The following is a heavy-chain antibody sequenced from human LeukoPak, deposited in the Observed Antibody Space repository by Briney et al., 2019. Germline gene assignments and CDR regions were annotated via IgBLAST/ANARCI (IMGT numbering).Heavy chain of an antibody. Sequence: PGGSLRLSCAASGFSFWTYAMHWVRQAPGKGLEWVGVISYNGSHKYYADSVKGRFTISRDNSKNTLYLQMNSLRADDTSTYFCARRIETPTTGALDVWGQGTRAIVSS. D-gene: IGHD1-26*01. CDR2: ISYNGSHK. V-gene: IGHV3-30*04. J-gene: IGHJ3*01. CDR1: GFSFWTYA. CDR3: ARRIETPTTGALDV.